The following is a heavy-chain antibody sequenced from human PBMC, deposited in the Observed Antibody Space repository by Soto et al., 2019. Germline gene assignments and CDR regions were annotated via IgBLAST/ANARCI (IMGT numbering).Heavy chain of an antibody. J-gene: IGHJ4*01. CDR3: TTDSYSTMIEVRFDY. V-gene: IGHV3-30*03. CDR1: GFTFSDYA. D-gene: IGHD3-22*01. CDR2: VSSDGERK. Sequence: PGGSLRLSCSASGFTFSDYAMHWVRQPPGKGLEWVATVSSDGERKYYAMSVKGRFAITRDDSRNMAYMQMNTLNTEDTAVYFCTTDSYSTMIEVRFDYWGHGTLVTVSS.